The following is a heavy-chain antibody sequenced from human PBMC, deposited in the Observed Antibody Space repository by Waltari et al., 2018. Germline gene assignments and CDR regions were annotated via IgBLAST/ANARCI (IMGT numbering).Heavy chain of an antibody. Sequence: QVQLQESGPGLVKPSQTLSLTCTVSGGSISSGGYYWSWIRQHPGKGLEWIGEINHSGSTNYNPSFKSRVTISVDTSKNQFSLKLSSVTAADTAVYYCARMKGYQLLDFDYWGQGTLVTVSS. D-gene: IGHD2-2*01. V-gene: IGHV4-31*03. J-gene: IGHJ4*02. CDR1: GGSISSGGYY. CDR3: ARMKGYQLLDFDY. CDR2: INHSGST.